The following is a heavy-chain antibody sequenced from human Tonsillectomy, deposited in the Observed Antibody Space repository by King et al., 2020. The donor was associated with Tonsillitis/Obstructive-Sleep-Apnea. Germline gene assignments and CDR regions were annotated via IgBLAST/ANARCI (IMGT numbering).Heavy chain of an antibody. CDR3: ARARRSSSYFDY. J-gene: IGHJ4*02. V-gene: IGHV4-59*01. D-gene: IGHD6-13*01. Sequence: QLQESGPGLVKPSETLSLTCTVSGGSISSYYWSWIRQPPGKGLEWMGYIYYSGSTNYNPSLKSRVTISVDTSKNQFSLKLSSVTAADTAVYYCARARRSSSYFDYWGQGTPVTVSS. CDR1: GGSISSYY. CDR2: IYYSGST.